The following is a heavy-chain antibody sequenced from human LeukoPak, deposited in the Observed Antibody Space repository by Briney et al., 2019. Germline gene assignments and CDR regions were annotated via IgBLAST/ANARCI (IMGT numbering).Heavy chain of an antibody. J-gene: IGHJ4*02. CDR3: ARTGDYVWGSYRQDFDY. D-gene: IGHD3-16*02. V-gene: IGHV1-18*01. CDR2: ISAYNDNT. Sequence: ASVKVSCKASGYTFTSYGISWVRPAPGQGLEWMGWISAYNDNTNYAQKLQGRVTMTTDTFTSTAYMELRSLRSDDTAVYYCARTGDYVWGSYRQDFDYWGQGTLVTVSS. CDR1: GYTFTSYG.